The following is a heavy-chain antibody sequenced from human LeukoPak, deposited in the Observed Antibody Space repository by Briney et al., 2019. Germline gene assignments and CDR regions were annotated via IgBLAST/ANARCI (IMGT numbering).Heavy chain of an antibody. CDR3: VRGPAVVNWFDP. V-gene: IGHV1-18*01. J-gene: IGHJ5*02. Sequence: ASVKVSCTASGYSFISYGISWVRQAPGQGLEWMGWISPYNGNSKYTDKVQGRVTMPTDTSTSTAYVELRSLRSDDTAVYYCVRGPAVVNWFDPWGQGSLVTVSS. D-gene: IGHD3-22*01. CDR1: GYSFISYG. CDR2: ISPYNGNS.